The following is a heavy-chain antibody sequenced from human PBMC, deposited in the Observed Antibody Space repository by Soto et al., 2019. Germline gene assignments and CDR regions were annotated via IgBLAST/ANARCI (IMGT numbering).Heavy chain of an antibody. V-gene: IGHV3-33*01. CDR2: IWYDGSNK. D-gene: IGHD3-10*01. Sequence: ESGGGVVQPGRSLRLSCAASGFTFSSYGMHWVRQAPGKGPEWVAVIWYDGSNKYYADSVKGRFTISRDNSKNTLYLQMNSLRAEDTAVYYCARQYYYGSGGNWFDPWGQGTLVTVSS. CDR3: ARQYYYGSGGNWFDP. CDR1: GFTFSSYG. J-gene: IGHJ5*02.